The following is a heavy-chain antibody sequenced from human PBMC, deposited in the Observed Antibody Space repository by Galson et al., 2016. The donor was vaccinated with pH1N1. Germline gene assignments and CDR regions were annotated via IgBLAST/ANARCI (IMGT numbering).Heavy chain of an antibody. D-gene: IGHD5-12*01. V-gene: IGHV1-69*08. CDR1: GGTFTSYS. Sequence: AVKVSCNASGGTFTSYSICWVRHAPRLGLEWVGRIMPILRTGTYAKQSQGRVTITSDASTSNRYMALRSLTSADTATYYCATNLGSTGYHYFFDSWGQGTLIAVTS. CDR2: IMPILRTG. J-gene: IGHJ4*02. CDR3: ATNLGSTGYHYFFDS.